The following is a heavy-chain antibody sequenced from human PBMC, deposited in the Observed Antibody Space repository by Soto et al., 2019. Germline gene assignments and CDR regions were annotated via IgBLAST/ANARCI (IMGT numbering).Heavy chain of an antibody. CDR1: GYTFTSYG. CDR3: ARESEQLDRAVLYYGMDV. Sequence: QVQLVQSGAEVKKPGASVKVSCKASGYTFTSYGISWVRQAPGQGLEWMGWINAYNGKTNYAQKLQGRVTMTTDTSTSTAYMDLRSLGSDDTAVYYCARESEQLDRAVLYYGMDVWGQVTTVTVSS. CDR2: INAYNGKT. V-gene: IGHV1-18*01. D-gene: IGHD1-1*01. J-gene: IGHJ6*02.